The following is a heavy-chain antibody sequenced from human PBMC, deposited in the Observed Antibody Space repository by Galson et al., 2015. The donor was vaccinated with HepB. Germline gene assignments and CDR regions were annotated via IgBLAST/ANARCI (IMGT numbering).Heavy chain of an antibody. CDR2: TYYRSKWYN. Sequence: CAISGDSVSSNSAAWNWIRQSPSRGLEWLGRTYYRSKWYNDYAVSVKSRITINPDTPKNQFSLQLNSVTPEDTAVYYCARERYCSSTSCYTRPADSLYYYYYYGMDVWGQGTTVTVSS. CDR1: GDSVSSNSAA. CDR3: ARERYCSSTSCYTRPADSLYYYYYYGMDV. D-gene: IGHD2-2*02. J-gene: IGHJ6*02. V-gene: IGHV6-1*01.